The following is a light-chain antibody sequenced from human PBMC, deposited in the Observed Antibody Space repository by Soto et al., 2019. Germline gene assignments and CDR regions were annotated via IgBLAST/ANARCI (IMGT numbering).Light chain of an antibody. Sequence: DIQITQSPSTLSAFVGDRVTITCRASQFISNSLAWYQQKPGKAPKLLIYKASSLESGVPSRFSGSASGTEFTPTISSLQPDDFATYYCQHYNSYLETFGQGTKVEIK. CDR1: QFISNS. CDR2: KAS. V-gene: IGKV1-5*03. CDR3: QHYNSYLET. J-gene: IGKJ1*01.